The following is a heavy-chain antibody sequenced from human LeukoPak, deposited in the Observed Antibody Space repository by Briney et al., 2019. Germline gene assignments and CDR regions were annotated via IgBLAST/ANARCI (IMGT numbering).Heavy chain of an antibody. CDR3: ASVYYYDSSGPHGAFDI. D-gene: IGHD3-22*01. CDR2: INLNSGGT. J-gene: IGHJ3*02. V-gene: IGHV1-2*02. Sequence: ASVKVSCKASGYTFTGYYMHWVRQAPGQGLEWMGWINLNSGGTNYAQKFQGRVTMTRDTSISTAYMELSRLRSDDTAVYYCASVYYYDSSGPHGAFDIWGQGTMVTVSS. CDR1: GYTFTGYY.